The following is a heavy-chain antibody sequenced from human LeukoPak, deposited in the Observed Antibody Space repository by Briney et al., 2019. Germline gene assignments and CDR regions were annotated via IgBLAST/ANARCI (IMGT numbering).Heavy chain of an antibody. D-gene: IGHD2-2*01. CDR1: GFTFSSYW. CDR2: INSDGSST. CDR3: ARDRSTGPDIVVVPAASDYMDV. V-gene: IGHV3-74*01. J-gene: IGHJ6*03. Sequence: PGGSLRLSCAASGFTFSSYWMHWVRQAPGKGLVWVSRINSDGSSTSYADSVKGRFTISRDNAKNSLYLQMNSLRAEDTAVYYCARDRSTGPDIVVVPAASDYMDVWGKGTTVTISS.